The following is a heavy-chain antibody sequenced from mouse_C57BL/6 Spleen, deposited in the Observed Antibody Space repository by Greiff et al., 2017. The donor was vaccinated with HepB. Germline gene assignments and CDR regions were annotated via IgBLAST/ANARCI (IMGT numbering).Heavy chain of an antibody. CDR1: GYTFTDYN. V-gene: IGHV1-22*01. J-gene: IGHJ4*01. Sequence: VQLKESGPELVKPGASVKMSCKASGYTFTDYNMHWVKQSHGKSLEWIGYINPNNGGTSYNQKFKGKATLTVNKSSSTAYMELRSLTSEDSAVSYCARLPYFNAMDYWGQGTSVTVSS. CDR3: ARLPYFNAMDY. D-gene: IGHD6-5*01. CDR2: INPNNGGT.